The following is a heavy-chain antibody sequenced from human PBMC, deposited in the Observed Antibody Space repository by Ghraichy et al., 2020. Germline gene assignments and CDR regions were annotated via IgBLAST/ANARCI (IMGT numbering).Heavy chain of an antibody. D-gene: IGHD3-10*01. V-gene: IGHV4-30-2*01. J-gene: IGHJ4*02. CDR2: IYHSGST. CDR3: ARGGLRITMVRGVIPEYFDY. CDR1: GGSISSGGYS. Sequence: SQTLSLTCAVSGGSISSGGYSWSWIRQPPGQGLEWIGYIYHSGSTYYNPSLKSRVTISVDRSKNQFSLKLSSVTAADTAVYYCARGGLRITMVRGVIPEYFDYGGQGTLVTVSS.